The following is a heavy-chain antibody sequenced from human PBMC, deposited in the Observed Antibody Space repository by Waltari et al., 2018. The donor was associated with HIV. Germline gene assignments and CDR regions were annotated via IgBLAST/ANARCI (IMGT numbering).Heavy chain of an antibody. CDR3: ARGRQWLAFDF. D-gene: IGHD6-19*01. CDR2: ISRSGNRT. J-gene: IGHJ4*02. CDR1: GLAFPDSY. Sequence: QMQLVESGGRLVKPGGSLRLSCAASGLAFPDSYMTWVRQPPGKGLEFVAYISRSGNRTYYADSGRGRFNISRDNAAKFLYLQMDSLRVDDTATYYCARGRQWLAFDFWGQGNVVAVSS. V-gene: IGHV3-11*01.